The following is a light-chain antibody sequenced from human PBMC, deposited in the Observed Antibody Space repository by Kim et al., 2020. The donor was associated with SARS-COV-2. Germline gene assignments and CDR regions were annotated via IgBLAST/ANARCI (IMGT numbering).Light chain of an antibody. CDR2: DVS. CDR3: SSYTSSSTLEYV. Sequence: SITISCTGTSSDVGGYNYVSWCQQHPSKAPKLMIYDVSNRPSGVSNRFSGSKSGNTASLTISGLQAEDEADYYCSSYTSSSTLEYVFGTGTKVTVL. J-gene: IGLJ1*01. CDR1: SSDVGGYNY. V-gene: IGLV2-14*03.